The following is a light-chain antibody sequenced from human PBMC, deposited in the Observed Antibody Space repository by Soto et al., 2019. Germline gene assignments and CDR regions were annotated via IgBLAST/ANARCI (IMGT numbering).Light chain of an antibody. CDR3: QQYGSSPPWT. CDR1: QSVSSSY. Sequence: EIVLTQSPGTLSLSPGERATLSCRASQSVSSSYLAWYQQKPGQAPRLLIYGASSRATGIPDRFSGSGSGTDFTLTSSRLEPEDFEVYYCQQYGSSPPWTFGQGTKVEI. J-gene: IGKJ1*01. CDR2: GAS. V-gene: IGKV3-20*01.